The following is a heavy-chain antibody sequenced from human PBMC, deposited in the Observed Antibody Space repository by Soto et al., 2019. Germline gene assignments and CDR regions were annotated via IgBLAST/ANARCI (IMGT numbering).Heavy chain of an antibody. V-gene: IGHV4-4*02. CDR2: IYQSGST. J-gene: IGHJ6*02. CDR3: ARLTVIVAGDYYYYGKDV. Sequence: SETLSLTCTVSGGSISSSNYWSWVRQPPGKGLEWIGEIYQSGSTNYDPSLKSRVTISVDKSMNQFSLRLRSVTAADTAVYYCARLTVIVAGDYYYYGKDVWGQGTTVTVSS. D-gene: IGHD5-12*01. CDR1: GGSISSSNY.